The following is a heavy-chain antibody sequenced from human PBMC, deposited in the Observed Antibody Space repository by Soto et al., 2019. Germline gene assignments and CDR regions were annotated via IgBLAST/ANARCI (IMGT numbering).Heavy chain of an antibody. CDR1: GGSISSYY. Sequence: SETLSLTCTVSGGSISSYYWSWIRQPPEKGLEWIGYIYYSGSTNYNPSLKSRVTISVDTSKNQFSLKLSSVTAADTAVYYCARSRGYSYGPFDYWGQGTLVTVSS. D-gene: IGHD5-18*01. J-gene: IGHJ4*02. CDR3: ARSRGYSYGPFDY. CDR2: IYYSGST. V-gene: IGHV4-59*01.